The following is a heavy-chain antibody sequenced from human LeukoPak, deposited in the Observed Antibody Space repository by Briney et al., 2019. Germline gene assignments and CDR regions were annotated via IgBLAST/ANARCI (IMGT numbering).Heavy chain of an antibody. J-gene: IGHJ4*02. Sequence: SETLSLTCAVSGDSISDKYWWRWVRQFPDKGLEWIGEVYRSGSTNYNPSLKSRVTISVDTSKNQFSLKLSSVTAADTAVYYCASLAAAGLYYFDYWGQGTLVTVSS. CDR1: GDSISDKYW. CDR2: VYRSGST. CDR3: ASLAAAGLYYFDY. V-gene: IGHV4-4*02. D-gene: IGHD6-13*01.